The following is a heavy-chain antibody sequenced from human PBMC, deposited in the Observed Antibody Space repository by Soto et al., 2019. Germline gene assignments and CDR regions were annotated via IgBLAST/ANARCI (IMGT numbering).Heavy chain of an antibody. CDR2: VSYDESNK. CDR1: GFTFSSYA. D-gene: IGHD2-2*03. Sequence: GGSLRLSRSASGFTFSSYAMHWVRQAPGKGLEGVAVVSYDESNKYYADSAKGRFTISRDNSKNILYLQMNSLKTEDTAVYYCVRDNCNGYDCSFFHFGLDVWGQGTTVTVSS. J-gene: IGHJ6*02. V-gene: IGHV3-30-3*01. CDR3: VRDNCNGYDCSFFHFGLDV.